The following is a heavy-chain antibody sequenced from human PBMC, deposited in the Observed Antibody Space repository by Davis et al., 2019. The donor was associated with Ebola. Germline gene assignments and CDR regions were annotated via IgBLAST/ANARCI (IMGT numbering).Heavy chain of an antibody. CDR3: ARDAGTCTSTNCHHFDN. CDR2: ISSSGGSNI. V-gene: IGHV3-48*04. D-gene: IGHD2-2*01. Sequence: PGGSLRLSCAASGFTFSSYSMNWVRQAPGKGLEWVSYISSSGGSNILYADSVKGRFTISRDNAKNALYLQMNSLRAEDTAVYYCARDAGTCTSTNCHHFDNWGRGILVTVSS. J-gene: IGHJ4*02. CDR1: GFTFSSYS.